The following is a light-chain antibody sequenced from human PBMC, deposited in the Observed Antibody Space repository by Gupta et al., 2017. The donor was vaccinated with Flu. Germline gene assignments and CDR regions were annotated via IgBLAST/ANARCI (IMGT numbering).Light chain of an antibody. CDR3: YSTDSTGDHGV. J-gene: IGLJ3*02. V-gene: IGLV3-10*01. Sequence: SYALTQPPSVSVSPGQTARITCSGDALPKKFAYWYRQKSGQAPVLVIFEDTKRPSGIPERFSGTSSGTRATLTISGAQVEDEADYYCYSTDSTGDHGVFGGGTKLTVL. CDR2: EDT. CDR1: ALPKKF.